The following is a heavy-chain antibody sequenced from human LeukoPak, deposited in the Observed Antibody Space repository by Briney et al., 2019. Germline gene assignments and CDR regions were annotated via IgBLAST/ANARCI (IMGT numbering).Heavy chain of an antibody. CDR3: ARDRGYDSSGADAFDI. D-gene: IGHD3-22*01. CDR1: GGSISSSNW. CDR2: IYHSGST. Sequence: SGTLSLTCAVSGGSISSSNWWSWVRQPPGKGLEWIGEIYHSGSTNYNPSLKSRVTISVDKSKNQFSLKLSSVTAADTAVYYCARDRGYDSSGADAFDIWSQGTMVTVSS. V-gene: IGHV4-4*02. J-gene: IGHJ3*02.